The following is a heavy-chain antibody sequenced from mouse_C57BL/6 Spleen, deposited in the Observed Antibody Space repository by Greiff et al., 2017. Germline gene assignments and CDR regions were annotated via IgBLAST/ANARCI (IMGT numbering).Heavy chain of an antibody. V-gene: IGHV1-69*01. J-gene: IGHJ4*01. CDR2: IDPSDSYT. CDR1: GYTFTSYW. D-gene: IGHD2-5*01. CDR3: ARYSNYVLDY. Sequence: QVQLQQSGAELVMPGASVKLSCKASGYTFTSYWMHWVKQRPGQGLEWIGEIDPSDSYTNYNQKFKGKSTLTVDKSSSTAYMQLSSLTSEDSAVYYCARYSNYVLDYWGQGTSVTVSS.